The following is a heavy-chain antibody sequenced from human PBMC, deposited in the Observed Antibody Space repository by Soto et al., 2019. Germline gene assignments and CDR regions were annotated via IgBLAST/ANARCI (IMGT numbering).Heavy chain of an antibody. Sequence: QVQLVQSGAEVKKPGASVKVSCKASGDTFTDYYIHWVRQAPGQGLEWMGTVNPSGGHTAYAQHFLGRMTMTRDTSTSTLYMELTSLTSEDTAVYYCARGGHVVVVTAALDYWGQGTLVTVSS. V-gene: IGHV1-46*01. D-gene: IGHD2-21*02. CDR1: GDTFTDYY. CDR2: VNPSGGHT. J-gene: IGHJ4*02. CDR3: ARGGHVVVVTAALDY.